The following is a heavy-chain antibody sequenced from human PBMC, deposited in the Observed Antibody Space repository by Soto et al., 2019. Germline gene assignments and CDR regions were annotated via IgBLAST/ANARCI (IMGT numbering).Heavy chain of an antibody. V-gene: IGHV4-34*01. Sequence: QVQLQQWGAGLLKPSETLSLTCGVYGGAFNSDYWSWIRQHPGKGLEWIGEINHSGSTNYNPSLKSRVTISVDTSKKQFSLRLSSVTAADTAVYYCARDLGWNYSHYYGMDVWGQGTRVTASS. D-gene: IGHD1-1*01. J-gene: IGHJ6*02. CDR2: INHSGST. CDR3: ARDLGWNYSHYYGMDV. CDR1: GGAFNSDY.